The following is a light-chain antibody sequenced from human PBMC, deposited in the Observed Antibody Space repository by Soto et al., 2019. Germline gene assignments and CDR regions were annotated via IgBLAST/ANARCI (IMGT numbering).Light chain of an antibody. CDR2: DTS. CDR1: QNVNYY. J-gene: IGKJ4*01. Sequence: EIVVTQSPATLSLSPGDRATLSCRTSQNVNYYLAWYQQKPGQAPRLLIYDTSNRATVIPARFTGSGSGTDFTLTIRSLEPEDFALYYCRQSGDWPTFGGGTKVEIK. V-gene: IGKV3-11*01. CDR3: RQSGDWPT.